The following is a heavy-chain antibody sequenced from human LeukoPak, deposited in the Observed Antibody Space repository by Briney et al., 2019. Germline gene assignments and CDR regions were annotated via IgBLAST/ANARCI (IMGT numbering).Heavy chain of an antibody. CDR2: ISGSGGST. V-gene: IGHV3-23*01. D-gene: IGHD4-11*01. CDR3: AKGSNPDDAFDI. CDR1: GFTFSNAW. Sequence: GSLRLSCAASGFTFSNAWMSWVRQAPGKGLEWVSAISGSGGSTYYADPVKGRFTISRDNSKNTLYLQMNSLRAEDTAVYYCAKGSNPDDAFDIWGQGTMVTVSS. J-gene: IGHJ3*02.